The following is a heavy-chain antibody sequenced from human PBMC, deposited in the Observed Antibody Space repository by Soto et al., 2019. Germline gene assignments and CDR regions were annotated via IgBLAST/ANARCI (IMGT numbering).Heavy chain of an antibody. Sequence: EVQLVQSGGALVQPGGSLRLSCAASGFTPSRLSMNWVRQAPGKGLEWISYINSGGSIIYYADSVKGRFTISRDNAKNTLYLQMNSLRAEDTAVYYCATGTDFGWLDNLNHALDIWGQGTMVTVSS. J-gene: IGHJ3*02. V-gene: IGHV3-48*01. D-gene: IGHD3-9*01. CDR2: INSGGSII. CDR3: ATGTDFGWLDNLNHALDI. CDR1: GFTPSRLS.